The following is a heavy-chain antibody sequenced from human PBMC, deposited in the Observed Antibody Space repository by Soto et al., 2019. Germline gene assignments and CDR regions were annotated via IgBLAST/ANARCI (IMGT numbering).Heavy chain of an antibody. CDR3: ARDTQSSGDYRGRFDR. CDR1: GGSISNNY. CDR2: VSYSGST. Sequence: SETLSLTCNVSGGSISNNYWSWIRQPPGKGLEWIGHVSYSGSTNSNPPLKSRVTISMDTSKNQFSLKLPSVTAADTAVYYCARDTQSSGDYRGRFDRCGQGTLVTVSS. J-gene: IGHJ5*02. V-gene: IGHV4-59*01. D-gene: IGHD4-17*01.